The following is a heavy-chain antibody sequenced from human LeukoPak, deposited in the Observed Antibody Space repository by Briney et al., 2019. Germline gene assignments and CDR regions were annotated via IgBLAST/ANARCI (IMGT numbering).Heavy chain of an antibody. CDR3: ARAEYYYDSSGYRAWFDP. CDR2: IYNSGRT. D-gene: IGHD3-22*01. V-gene: IGHV4-30-2*01. CDR1: RGSLSSGGFS. Sequence: PSETLSLTCAVSRGSLSSGGFSWSCIPQPPGKGPEWVGYIYNSGRTYYNPSLKSRVTISVDRSKTQFSLKLSSVTAADTAVYYCARAEYYYDSSGYRAWFDPWGQGTLVTVSS. J-gene: IGHJ5*02.